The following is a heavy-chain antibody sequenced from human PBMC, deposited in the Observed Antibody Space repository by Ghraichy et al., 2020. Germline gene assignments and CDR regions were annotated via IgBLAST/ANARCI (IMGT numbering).Heavy chain of an antibody. Sequence: SETLSLTCTVSGGSISSYYWSWIRQPPGKGLEWIGYIYYSGSTNYNPSLKSRVTISVDTSKNQFSLKLSSVTAADTAVYYCARSSSWYELGYFDYWGQGTLVTVSS. D-gene: IGHD6-13*01. V-gene: IGHV4-59*01. CDR3: ARSSSWYELGYFDY. J-gene: IGHJ4*02. CDR1: GGSISSYY. CDR2: IYYSGST.